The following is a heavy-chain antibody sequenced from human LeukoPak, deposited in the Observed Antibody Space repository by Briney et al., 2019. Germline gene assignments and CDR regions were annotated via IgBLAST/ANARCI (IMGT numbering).Heavy chain of an antibody. D-gene: IGHD3-9*01. V-gene: IGHV3-9*01. CDR2: ISWNSGSI. Sequence: GGSLRLSCAASGLTFDDYAMRWVRQAPGKGLEWVSGISWNSGSIGYADSVKGRFTISRDNAKNSLYLQMNSLRAEDTALYYCAKDYDILTGSHTSAFDIWGQGTMVTVSS. CDR3: AKDYDILTGSHTSAFDI. J-gene: IGHJ3*02. CDR1: GLTFDDYA.